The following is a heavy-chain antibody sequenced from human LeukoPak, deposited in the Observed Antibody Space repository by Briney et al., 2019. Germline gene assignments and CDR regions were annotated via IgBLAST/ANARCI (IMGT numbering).Heavy chain of an antibody. CDR3: AKISLSSPLAFIDY. V-gene: IGHV3-23*01. Sequence: PGGSLRLSCAASGFIFSSYWMHWVRQAPGKGLVWVSAISGSGGSTYYADSVKGRFTISRDNSKNTLYLQMNSLRAEDTAVYYCAKISLSSPLAFIDYWGQGTLATVSS. D-gene: IGHD3-16*01. J-gene: IGHJ4*02. CDR1: GFIFSSYW. CDR2: ISGSGGST.